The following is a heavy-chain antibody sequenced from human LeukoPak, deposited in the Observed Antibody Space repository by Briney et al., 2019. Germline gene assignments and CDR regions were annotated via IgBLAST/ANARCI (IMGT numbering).Heavy chain of an antibody. J-gene: IGHJ5*02. D-gene: IGHD1-7*01. V-gene: IGHV4-39*07. Sequence: SETLSLTCTVSGGSISSSSYYWGWIRQPPGKGLEWIGRIYYSGSTYYNPSLKSRVTISVDTSKNQFSLKLSSVTAADTAVYYCARDWPPTPWNYFLPAAWFDPWGQGTLVTVSS. CDR1: GGSISSSSYY. CDR2: IYYSGST. CDR3: ARDWPPTPWNYFLPAAWFDP.